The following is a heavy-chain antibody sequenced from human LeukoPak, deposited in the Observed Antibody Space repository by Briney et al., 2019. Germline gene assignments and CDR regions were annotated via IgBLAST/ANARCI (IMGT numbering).Heavy chain of an antibody. Sequence: SVKVSCKASGGTFSSYAISWVRQAPGQGLEWMGGIIPIFGTANYAQKFQGRVTITADESTSTAYMELSSLRSEDTAVYYCARDWCSSTSCYRGWFDPWGQGTLVTVSS. CDR1: GGTFSSYA. J-gene: IGHJ5*02. D-gene: IGHD2-2*02. V-gene: IGHV1-69*01. CDR2: IIPIFGTA. CDR3: ARDWCSSTSCYRGWFDP.